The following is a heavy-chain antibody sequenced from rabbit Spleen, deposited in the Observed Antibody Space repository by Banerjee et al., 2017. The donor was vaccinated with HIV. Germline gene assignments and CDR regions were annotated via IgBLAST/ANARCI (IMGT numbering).Heavy chain of an antibody. CDR3: ARDGTYAGSVGNGYPL. D-gene: IGHD4-2*01. J-gene: IGHJ6*01. Sequence: QEQLEESGGDLVKPEGSLTLTCTASGFSFSSSYWICWVRQAPGKGLEWIGCIDTGSSGSTYYASWAKGRFTISRSASLNTVTLQMTSLTAADTGTYFCARDGTYAGSVGNGYPLWGPGTLVTVS. CDR2: IDTGSSGST. CDR1: GFSFSSSYW. V-gene: IGHV1S45*01.